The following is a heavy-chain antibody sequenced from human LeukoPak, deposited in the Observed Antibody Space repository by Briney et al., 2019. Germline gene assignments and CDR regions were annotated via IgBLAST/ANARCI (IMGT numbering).Heavy chain of an antibody. CDR2: IGTTSGAI. J-gene: IGHJ4*02. Sequence: GGSLRITCAVSGFSVSSSYMTWVRQAPGKGLEWVSYIGTTSGAIYYADSVKGRFIISRDSAKNSLYLQMNSLRAEDTAVYYCARFRTWGDKAFDYWGQGTLVTVSS. V-gene: IGHV3-48*01. CDR3: ARFRTWGDKAFDY. D-gene: IGHD2-21*02. CDR1: GFSVSSSY.